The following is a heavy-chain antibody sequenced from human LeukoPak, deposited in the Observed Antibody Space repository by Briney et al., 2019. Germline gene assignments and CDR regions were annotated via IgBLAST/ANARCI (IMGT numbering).Heavy chain of an antibody. J-gene: IGHJ4*02. Sequence: GGSLRLSCAASGFTFEDYGMSWVRQAPGKGLEWVSGINWNGGSTGYADSVKGRFTISRDNAKNSLYLQMNSLRAEDTALYYCAREGEYYDSKPSFFDYWGRGTLVTVSS. CDR1: GFTFEDYG. V-gene: IGHV3-20*04. CDR3: AREGEYYDSKPSFFDY. D-gene: IGHD3-22*01. CDR2: INWNGGST.